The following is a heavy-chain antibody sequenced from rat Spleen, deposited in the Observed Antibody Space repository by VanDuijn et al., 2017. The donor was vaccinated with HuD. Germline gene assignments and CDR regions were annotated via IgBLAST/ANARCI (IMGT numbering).Heavy chain of an antibody. CDR1: GFSLTSYS. CDR3: ARSDSYPYVMDA. J-gene: IGHJ4*01. V-gene: IGHV2-16*01. D-gene: IGHD1-2*01. CDR2: MWYDGDT. Sequence: QVQLKESGPGLVQPSETLSLTCTVSGFSLTSYSVSWVRQPSGKGPEWMGRMWYDGDTAYNSALKSRLSISRDTSKSQVLLKMNSLQTEDTAMYFCARSDSYPYVMDAWGQGASVTVSS.